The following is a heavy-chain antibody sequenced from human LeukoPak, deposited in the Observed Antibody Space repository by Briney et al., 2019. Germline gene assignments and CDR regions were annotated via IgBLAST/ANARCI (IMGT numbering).Heavy chain of an antibody. Sequence: SVKVSCKASGGTFSSYAISWVRQAPGQGLEWMGGIIPIFGTANYAQKFQGRVTITADESTSTAYMELSSMRSEDTAVYYCARSPTAPHMAVAGTVFDYWGQGTLVTVSS. CDR3: ARSPTAPHMAVAGTVFDY. CDR2: IIPIFGTA. CDR1: GGTFSSYA. J-gene: IGHJ4*02. D-gene: IGHD6-19*01. V-gene: IGHV1-69*13.